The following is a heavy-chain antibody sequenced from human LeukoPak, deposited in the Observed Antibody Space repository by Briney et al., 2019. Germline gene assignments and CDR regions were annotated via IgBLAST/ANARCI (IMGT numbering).Heavy chain of an antibody. Sequence: SETLSLTCTVSGGSISSYYWSWIRQPAGKGLEWIGRIYTSGSTNYNPSLKSRVTMSVDTSKNQFSLKLSSVTAADTAVYYCARGSDYDFWSGYSHFDYWGQGTLVTVSS. CDR3: ARGSDYDFWSGYSHFDY. V-gene: IGHV4-4*07. CDR1: GGSISSYY. D-gene: IGHD3-3*01. CDR2: IYTSGST. J-gene: IGHJ4*02.